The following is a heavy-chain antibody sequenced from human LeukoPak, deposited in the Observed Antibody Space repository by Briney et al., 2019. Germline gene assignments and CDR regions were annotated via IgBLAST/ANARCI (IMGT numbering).Heavy chain of an antibody. D-gene: IGHD1-26*01. Sequence: SETLSLTCTVSGGSISSYYWSWIRQPPGKGLEWVGYIFYSGSTNYNPSLKSRVTISVDTSKSQFSLNLSLVTAADTAVFYCARENSGSYREFDYWGQGTLVTVSS. V-gene: IGHV4-59*01. CDR3: ARENSGSYREFDY. CDR1: GGSISSYY. CDR2: IFYSGST. J-gene: IGHJ4*01.